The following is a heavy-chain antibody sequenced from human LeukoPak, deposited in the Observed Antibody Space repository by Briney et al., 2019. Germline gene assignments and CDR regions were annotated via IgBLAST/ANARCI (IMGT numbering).Heavy chain of an antibody. Sequence: GRSLRLSCAASGFTFSSYGMHWVRQAPGKGLEWVAVIWYDGSNKYYAGSVKGRFTISRDNSKNTLYLQMNSLRAEDTAVYYCARGFDWLLFDYWGQGTLVTVSS. J-gene: IGHJ4*02. CDR3: ARGFDWLLFDY. D-gene: IGHD3-9*01. V-gene: IGHV3-33*01. CDR2: IWYDGSNK. CDR1: GFTFSSYG.